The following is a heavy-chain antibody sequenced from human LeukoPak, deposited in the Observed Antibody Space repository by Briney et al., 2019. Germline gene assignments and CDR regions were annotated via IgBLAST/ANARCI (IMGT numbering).Heavy chain of an antibody. CDR3: ARHNKAFDI. Sequence: SETLSLTCSVSGGSISSSSYYWGWIRQPPGKGLEWIGSIYYSGRTYYNPSLKSRVTISVDTSKSQFSLKLSSVTAADTAVYYCARHNKAFDIWGQGTMVAVSS. CDR1: GGSISSSSYY. V-gene: IGHV4-39*01. D-gene: IGHD2/OR15-2a*01. CDR2: IYYSGRT. J-gene: IGHJ3*02.